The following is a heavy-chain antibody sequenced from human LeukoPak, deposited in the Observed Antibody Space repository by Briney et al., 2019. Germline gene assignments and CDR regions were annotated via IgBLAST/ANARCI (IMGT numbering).Heavy chain of an antibody. V-gene: IGHV3-23*01. Sequence: GGSLRLSCAASGFTFSSYAMSWVRQAPGKGLEWVSAISGSGGSTYYADSVKGRFTIPRDNSKNTLYLQMNSLRAEDTAVYYCATPDVVVPAAITLGYWGQGTLVTVSS. CDR3: ATPDVVVPAAITLGY. CDR1: GFTFSSYA. D-gene: IGHD2-2*01. J-gene: IGHJ4*02. CDR2: ISGSGGST.